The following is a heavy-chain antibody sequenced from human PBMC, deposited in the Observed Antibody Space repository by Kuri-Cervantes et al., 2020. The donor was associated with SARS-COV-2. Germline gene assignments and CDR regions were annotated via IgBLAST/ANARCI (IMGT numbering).Heavy chain of an antibody. V-gene: IGHV1-69*06. Sequence: SVTDSCKASGGTFSSYAISWVRQAPGQGLEWIGRIVPIFGTANYAQKFQGRVTITADKSTSRAYLELRSLRSEDTAVYYFARGGSSYSSSWFDEYFDYWGQGTLVTVSS. CDR1: GGTFSSYA. CDR3: ARGGSSYSSSWFDEYFDY. J-gene: IGHJ4*02. D-gene: IGHD6-13*01. CDR2: IVPIFGTA.